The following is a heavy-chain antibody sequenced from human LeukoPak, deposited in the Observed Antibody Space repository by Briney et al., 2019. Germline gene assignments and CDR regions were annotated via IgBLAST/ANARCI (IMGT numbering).Heavy chain of an antibody. V-gene: IGHV1-2*02. J-gene: IGHJ5*02. CDR3: ARSGMVRGFDP. CDR2: INPNSGGT. D-gene: IGHD3-10*01. Sequence: ASVKVSCKASGYTFTDYYIHWVRQAPGQGLEWMGWINPNSGGTSYVQKFQGRVSMTRDTSSTTAYVELSRLRSDGTAVYYCARSGMVRGFDPWGQGTLVTVSS. CDR1: GYTFTDYY.